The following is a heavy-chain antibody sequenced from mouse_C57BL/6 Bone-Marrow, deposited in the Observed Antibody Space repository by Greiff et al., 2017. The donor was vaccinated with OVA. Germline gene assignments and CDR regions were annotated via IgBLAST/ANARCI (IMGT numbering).Heavy chain of an antibody. Sequence: VQLKESGPVLVKPGASVKMSCKASGYTFTDYYMNWVKQSHGKSLEWIGVINPYNGGTSYNQKFKGKATLTVDKSSSTAYMELNSLTSEDSAVYYCARHYGYSNYWYFDVWGTGTTVTVSS. CDR2: INPYNGGT. V-gene: IGHV1-19*01. CDR1: GYTFTDYY. CDR3: ARHYGYSNYWYFDV. J-gene: IGHJ1*03. D-gene: IGHD2-5*01.